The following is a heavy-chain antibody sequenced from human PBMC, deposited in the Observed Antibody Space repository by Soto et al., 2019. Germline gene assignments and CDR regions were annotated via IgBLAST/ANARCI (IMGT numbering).Heavy chain of an antibody. Sequence: GGSLRLSCAASGFTFSSYSMNWVRQAPGKGLEWVSSISSSSSYIYYADSVKGRLTISRENAKNSLYLQMNSLRAEDTAVYYCARAVKKYSSSLGAAHWFDPWGQGTLVTVSS. V-gene: IGHV3-21*01. CDR3: ARAVKKYSSSLGAAHWFDP. J-gene: IGHJ5*02. CDR1: GFTFSSYS. CDR2: ISSSSSYI. D-gene: IGHD6-6*01.